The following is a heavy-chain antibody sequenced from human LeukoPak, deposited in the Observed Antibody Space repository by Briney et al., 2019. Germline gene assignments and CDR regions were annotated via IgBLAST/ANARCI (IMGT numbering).Heavy chain of an antibody. CDR2: ISHSGST. CDR3: ARVVRGVMGFEY. D-gene: IGHD3-10*01. CDR1: GGSFSDYY. J-gene: IGHJ4*02. V-gene: IGHV4-34*01. Sequence: SETLSLTCAVYGGSFSDYYWSWIRQPPGKGLEWIGEISHSGSTRYNPSLKSRVTLSVDTSKNQFSLKVTSVTAADTAVYYCARVVRGVMGFEYWGQGILVTVSS.